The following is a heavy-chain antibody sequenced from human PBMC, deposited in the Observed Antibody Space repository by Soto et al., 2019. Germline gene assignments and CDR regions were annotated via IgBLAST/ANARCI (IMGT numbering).Heavy chain of an antibody. V-gene: IGHV4-34*01. CDR1: GGSFRGYY. CDR3: ARVREWFDP. D-gene: IGHD3-3*01. Sequence: SETLSLTCAVYGGSFRGYYWNSIRQPAGKWLEVSGEIDHSGDTDYNPALKIRVTISVYTSKKQFSLRLNCVNVADKGLYYCARVREWFDPWGEGNLVTVCS. CDR2: IDHSGDT. J-gene: IGHJ5*02.